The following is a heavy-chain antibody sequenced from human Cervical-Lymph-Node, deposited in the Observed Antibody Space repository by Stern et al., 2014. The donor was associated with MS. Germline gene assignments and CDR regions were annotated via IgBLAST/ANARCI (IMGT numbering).Heavy chain of an antibody. J-gene: IGHJ4*02. CDR1: GFTFPYTS. D-gene: IGHD6-6*01. CDR3: TALRKY. Sequence: EVQLVESGGGFVKPGGSLRLSCAASGFTFPYTSLSWVRQAPGKGLEWVGRVKSRKDGGAADYAAFVKDRVTISRDDSRSTLYLQINALEIEDTAMYYCTALRKYWGQGTLLIVSS. CDR2: VKSRKDGGAA. V-gene: IGHV3-15*01.